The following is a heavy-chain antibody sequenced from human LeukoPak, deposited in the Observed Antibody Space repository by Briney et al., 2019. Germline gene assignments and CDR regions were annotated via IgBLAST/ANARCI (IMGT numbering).Heavy chain of an antibody. CDR1: GFTFSSYG. V-gene: IGHV3-30*02. J-gene: IGHJ4*01. CDR3: ARGKSGSYGLEDY. CDR2: IRYDGSNK. D-gene: IGHD1-26*01. Sequence: GGSLRLSCAASGFTFSSYGMHWVRQAPGKGLEWVAFIRYDGSNKYYADSVKGRFTISRDNSKNTLYLQMNSLRAEDTAVYYCARGKSGSYGLEDYLGHGTLVTVSS.